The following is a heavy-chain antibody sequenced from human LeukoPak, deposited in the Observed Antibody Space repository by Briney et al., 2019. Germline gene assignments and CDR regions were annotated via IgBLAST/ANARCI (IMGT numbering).Heavy chain of an antibody. CDR2: IYYSGST. J-gene: IGHJ4*02. Sequence: SQTLSLTCTVSGGSISSGDYYWSWIRQPPGKGLEWIGYIYYSGSTYYNPSLKSRVTMSVDTSKNQFSLKLSSVTAADTAVYYCARTAIFGVVSPLDYWGQGTLVTVSS. CDR3: ARTAIFGVVSPLDY. D-gene: IGHD3-3*01. V-gene: IGHV4-30-4*08. CDR1: GGSISSGDYY.